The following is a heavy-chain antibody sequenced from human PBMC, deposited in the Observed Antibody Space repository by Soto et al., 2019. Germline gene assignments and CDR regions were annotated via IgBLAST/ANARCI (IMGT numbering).Heavy chain of an antibody. CDR1: GFIFSNYA. D-gene: IGHD5-12*01. CDR3: VKDFRVGYDWTHD. CDR2: IRGSGGPT. V-gene: IGHV3-23*01. Sequence: DVQLLESGGDLVQPEGSLRLSCAASGFIFSNYAMSWFRQAPGKGLEWVSLIRGSGGPTNYADSVKGRFTVSRDNSKNILLLQLNSLRAEDTAVYYCVKDFRVGYDWTHDWGQGTLVTVSS. J-gene: IGHJ4*02.